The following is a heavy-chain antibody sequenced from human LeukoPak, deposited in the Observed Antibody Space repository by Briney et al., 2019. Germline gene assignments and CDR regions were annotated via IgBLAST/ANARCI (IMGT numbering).Heavy chain of an antibody. D-gene: IGHD5-12*01. J-gene: IGHJ5*02. Sequence: GGSLRLSCAASGFTFSSYEMNWVRQAPGKGLEWVSYISSSGSTIYYADSVKGRFTISRDNSKNTLYLQMNSLRAEDTAVYYCAKVGGYDNWFDPWGQGTLVTVSS. CDR2: ISSSGSTI. CDR1: GFTFSSYE. V-gene: IGHV3-48*03. CDR3: AKVGGYDNWFDP.